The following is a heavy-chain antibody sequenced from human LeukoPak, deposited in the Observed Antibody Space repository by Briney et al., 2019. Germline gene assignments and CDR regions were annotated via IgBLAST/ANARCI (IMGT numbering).Heavy chain of an antibody. CDR2: IYHSGST. V-gene: IGHV4-4*02. Sequence: PSETLSLTCAVSGGSISSSNWWSWVRQPPGKGLEWIGEIYHSGSTNYNPSLKSRVTISVDTSKNQFSLKLSSVTAADTAVYYCARAGAWFGEFSAGFDPWGQGTLVTVSS. D-gene: IGHD3-10*01. J-gene: IGHJ5*02. CDR3: ARAGAWFGEFSAGFDP. CDR1: GGSISSSNW.